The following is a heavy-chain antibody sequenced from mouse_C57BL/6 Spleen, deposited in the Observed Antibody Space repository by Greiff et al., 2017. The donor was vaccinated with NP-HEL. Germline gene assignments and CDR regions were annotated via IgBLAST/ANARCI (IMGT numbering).Heavy chain of an antibody. V-gene: IGHV1-59*01. CDR3: ARGDGYPYAMDY. D-gene: IGHD2-3*01. CDR1: GYTFTSYW. J-gene: IGHJ4*01. CDR2: IDPSDSYT. Sequence: QVQLQQPGAELVRPGTSVKLSCKASGYTFTSYWMHWVKQRPGQGLEWIGVIDPSDSYTNYNQKFKGKATLTVDTSSSTAYMQLSSLTSEDAAVYDCARGDGYPYAMDYWGQGTSVTVSS.